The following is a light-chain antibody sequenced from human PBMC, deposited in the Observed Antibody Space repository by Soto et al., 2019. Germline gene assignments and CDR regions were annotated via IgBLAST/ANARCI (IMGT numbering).Light chain of an antibody. CDR2: AAS. Sequence: DIQLTQSPSFLSASVGDRVTITCRASQGISSYLAWYQQKPGKAPKXMIYAASTLQSGVPLRFSGSGSGTSFTLTISSLQPEDFATYYCQQLLSYPITLGQGTRLEIK. CDR1: QGISSY. J-gene: IGKJ5*01. CDR3: QQLLSYPIT. V-gene: IGKV1-9*01.